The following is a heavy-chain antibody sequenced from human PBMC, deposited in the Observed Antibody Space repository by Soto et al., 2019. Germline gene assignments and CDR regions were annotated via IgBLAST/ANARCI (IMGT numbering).Heavy chain of an antibody. Sequence: PSETLSLTCTVSGDSITSGGYSWTWIRQPPGKGLEWIGFIYHSGTTNYNPSLKSRVTLSVDRSKNQFSLNLKSVTAADTAVYYCARVSQRGAFDIWGQGTMVTVSS. D-gene: IGHD6-25*01. V-gene: IGHV4-30-2*01. CDR2: IYHSGTT. J-gene: IGHJ3*02. CDR3: ARVSQRGAFDI. CDR1: GDSITSGGYS.